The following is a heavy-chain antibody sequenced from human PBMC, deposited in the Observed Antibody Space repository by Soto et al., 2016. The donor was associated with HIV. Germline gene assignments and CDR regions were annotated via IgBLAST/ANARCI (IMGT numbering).Heavy chain of an antibody. J-gene: IGHJ6*02. D-gene: IGHD3-9*01. CDR2: ISGYNGNT. Sequence: QVQLVQSGVEVKKPGASVKVSCKASGDTLSSHGISWVRQAPGQGLEWMGWISGYNGNTNYAQKFQGRVSMTTDTSTSTAYMELRSLRSDDTAVYYCALTYLYGMDVWGQGTTVTVSS. CDR1: GDTLSSHG. V-gene: IGHV1-18*01. CDR3: ALTYLYGMDV.